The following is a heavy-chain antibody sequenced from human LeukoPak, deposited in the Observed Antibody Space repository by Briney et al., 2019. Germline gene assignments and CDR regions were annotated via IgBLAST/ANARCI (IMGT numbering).Heavy chain of an antibody. D-gene: IGHD3-22*01. CDR2: IYYSGST. CDR1: GGSISSSSYY. J-gene: IGHJ4*02. V-gene: IGHV4-39*01. CDR3: ARSPYDSSGYGED. Sequence: SETLSLTCTVSGGSISSSSYYWGWIRQPPGKGLEWIGSIYYSGSTYYNPSLKSRVTVSVDTSKNQFSLKLSSVTAADTAVYYCARSPYDSSGYGEDWGQGTLVTVSS.